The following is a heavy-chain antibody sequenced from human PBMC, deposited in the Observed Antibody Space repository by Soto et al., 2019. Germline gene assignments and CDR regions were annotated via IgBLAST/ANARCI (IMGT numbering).Heavy chain of an antibody. Sequence: GSLRLSCAASGFTFSSYWMHWVRQAPGKGLVWVSRINSDGSSTSYADSVKGRFTISRDNAKNTLYLQMNSLRAEDTAVYYCARDLRDIVVVPAAETPYYYYGMDVWGQGTTVTVSS. V-gene: IGHV3-74*01. J-gene: IGHJ6*02. CDR1: GFTFSSYW. CDR3: ARDLRDIVVVPAAETPYYYYGMDV. CDR2: INSDGSST. D-gene: IGHD2-2*01.